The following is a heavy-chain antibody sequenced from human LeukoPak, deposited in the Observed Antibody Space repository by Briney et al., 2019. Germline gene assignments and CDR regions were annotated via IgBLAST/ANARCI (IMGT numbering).Heavy chain of an antibody. CDR2: IHYSGST. V-gene: IGHV4-39*01. Sequence: SETLSLTCTVSGGSISSSNYYWGWIRQPPGKGLEWMGSIHYSGSTYNNPSLKSRVTMSVDTSKSQFSPKVSSVTAADTAVYYCARLLHDSRGYYYFDYWGQGTLVIVSS. J-gene: IGHJ4*02. D-gene: IGHD3-22*01. CDR1: GGSISSSNYY. CDR3: ARLLHDSRGYYYFDY.